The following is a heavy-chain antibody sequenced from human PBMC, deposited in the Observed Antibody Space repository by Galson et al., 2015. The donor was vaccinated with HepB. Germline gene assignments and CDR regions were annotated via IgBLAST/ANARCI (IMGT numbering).Heavy chain of an antibody. CDR2: ISGSGGST. Sequence: SLRLSCAASGFTFSSYAMSWVRQAPGKGLEWVSSISGSGGSTYYADSVKGRFTISRDNSKNTLYLQMGSLRADDTAVYYCAKDGPRGVRAVAGTALYYGLDVWGQGTTVIVSS. V-gene: IGHV3-23*01. J-gene: IGHJ6*02. CDR1: GFTFSSYA. CDR3: AKDGPRGVRAVAGTALYYGLDV. D-gene: IGHD6-19*01.